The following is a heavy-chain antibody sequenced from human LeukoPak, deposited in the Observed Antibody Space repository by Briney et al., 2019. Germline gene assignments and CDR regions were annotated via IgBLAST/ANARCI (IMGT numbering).Heavy chain of an antibody. CDR1: GFTFSDYY. CDR3: ARGPFWSGYYDD. Sequence: GGSLRLSCAASGFTFSDYYMSWIRQAPGQGLEWVSYIGSSGSTIYYTDSVKGQFTISRDNAKNSLYLQMNSLRAEDTAVYYCARGPFWSGYYDDWGQGTLVTVSS. D-gene: IGHD3-3*01. J-gene: IGHJ4*02. V-gene: IGHV3-11*01. CDR2: IGSSGSTI.